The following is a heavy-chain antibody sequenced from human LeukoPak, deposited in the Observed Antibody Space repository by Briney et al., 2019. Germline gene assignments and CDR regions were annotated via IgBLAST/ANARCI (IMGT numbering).Heavy chain of an antibody. J-gene: IGHJ3*02. CDR1: GFTFSSYS. CDR2: ISSSSSTI. V-gene: IGHV3-48*02. Sequence: GGSLRLSCAAPGFTFSSYSMNWVRQAPGKGLEWVSYISSSSSTIYYADSVKGRFTISRDNAKNSLYLQMNSLRDEDTAVYYCARSGGITMIVRRAFDIWGQGTMVTVSS. CDR3: ARSGGITMIVRRAFDI. D-gene: IGHD3-22*01.